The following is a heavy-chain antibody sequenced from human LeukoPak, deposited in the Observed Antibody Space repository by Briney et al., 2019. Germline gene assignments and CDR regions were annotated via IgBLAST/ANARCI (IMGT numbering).Heavy chain of an antibody. CDR2: ISSSGCTI. CDR3: ALLAMGYSSSIVAYCYGMDV. V-gene: IGHV3-48*03. D-gene: IGHD6-13*01. J-gene: IGHJ6*02. Sequence: QTGGSLRLSCAASGFIFSSYEMNWVRQAPGKGLEWVAYISSSGCTISYAGTMNGRFTISRDNAKTSLYLQMNSLRAEDTAVYYCALLAMGYSSSIVAYCYGMDVWGQGTTVTVSS. CDR1: GFIFSSYE.